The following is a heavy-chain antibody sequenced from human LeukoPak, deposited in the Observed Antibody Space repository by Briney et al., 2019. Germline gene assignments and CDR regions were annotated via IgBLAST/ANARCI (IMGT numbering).Heavy chain of an antibody. D-gene: IGHD3-22*01. CDR2: FDPEDGET. CDR3: ATLGDSANSGYYYPHY. CDR1: GYTLTELS. V-gene: IGHV1-24*01. Sequence: SVKVSCKVSGYTLTELSMHWVRQAPGKGLEWMGGFDPEDGETIYAQKFQGRVTMTEDTSTDTAYMELSSLRSEDTAVYYCATLGDSANSGYYYPHYCGQGTLVTVSS. J-gene: IGHJ4*02.